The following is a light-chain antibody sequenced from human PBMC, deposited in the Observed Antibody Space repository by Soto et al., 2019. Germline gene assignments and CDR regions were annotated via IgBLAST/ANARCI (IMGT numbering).Light chain of an antibody. Sequence: IVLTQSPATLSLSPGKRATLSCRASQNISNYLIWYQQKPGQAPRLLIYDASNRASGTPARFSGSGSETDFTLTISSLEPEDFAVYYCQHRMNWPLTFGQGTRLEIK. CDR3: QHRMNWPLT. CDR2: DAS. V-gene: IGKV3-11*01. J-gene: IGKJ5*01. CDR1: QNISNY.